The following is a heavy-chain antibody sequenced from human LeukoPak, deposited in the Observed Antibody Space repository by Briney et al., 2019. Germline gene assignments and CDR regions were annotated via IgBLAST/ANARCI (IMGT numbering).Heavy chain of an antibody. V-gene: IGHV4-59*01. CDR1: GGSISSYY. Sequence: SETLSLTCTVSGGSISSYYWSWIRQPPGKGLEWIGYIYYSGSTNYNPSLKSRVTISVDTSKNQFSLKLSSVTAADTAVYYCAISGYNKTWFDPWGQGTLVTVSS. CDR3: AISGYNKTWFDP. CDR2: IYYSGST. D-gene: IGHD1-14*01. J-gene: IGHJ5*02.